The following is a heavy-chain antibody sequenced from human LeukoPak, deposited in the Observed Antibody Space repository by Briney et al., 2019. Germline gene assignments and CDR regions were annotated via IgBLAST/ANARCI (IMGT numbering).Heavy chain of an antibody. CDR2: ISYDGSNK. J-gene: IGHJ4*02. V-gene: IGHV3-30*18. CDR1: GFTFSSYG. Sequence: PGGSLRLSCAASGFTFSSYGMHWVRQAPGKGLEWVAVISYDGSNKYYADSVKGRFTISRDNSKNTLYLQMNSLRAEDTAVYYCAKDRFAYCSGGSCSFDYWGQGTLVTVSS. D-gene: IGHD2-15*01. CDR3: AKDRFAYCSGGSCSFDY.